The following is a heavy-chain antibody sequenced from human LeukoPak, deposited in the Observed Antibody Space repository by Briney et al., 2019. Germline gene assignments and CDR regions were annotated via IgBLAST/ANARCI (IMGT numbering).Heavy chain of an antibody. D-gene: IGHD2-2*01. J-gene: IGHJ3*02. CDR3: AGANQLLSLYAFDI. Sequence: SETLSLTCTVSGGSISSGSYYWSWIRQPAGKGLEWIGRIYTSGSTNYNPSLKSRVTISVDTSKNQFSLKLSSVTAADTAVYYCAGANQLLSLYAFDIWGQGTMVTVSS. CDR2: IYTSGST. V-gene: IGHV4-61*02. CDR1: GGSISSGSYY.